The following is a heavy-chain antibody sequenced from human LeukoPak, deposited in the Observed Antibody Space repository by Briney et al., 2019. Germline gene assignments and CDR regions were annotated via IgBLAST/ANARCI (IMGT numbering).Heavy chain of an antibody. V-gene: IGHV1-8*01. J-gene: IGHJ6*03. CDR3: ARGRGGSYDYYYYYMDV. CDR2: MNPNSGNT. CDR1: GYTFTSYD. Sequence: ASVKVSCKASGYTFTSYDINWVRQATGQGLEWMGWMNPNSGNTGYAQKFQGRVTMTRNTSISTAYMEVSSLRSEDTAVYYCARGRGGSYDYYYYYMDVWGKGTTATVSS. D-gene: IGHD1-26*01.